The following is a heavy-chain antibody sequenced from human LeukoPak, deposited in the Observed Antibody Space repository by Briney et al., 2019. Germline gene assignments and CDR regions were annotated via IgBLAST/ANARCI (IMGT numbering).Heavy chain of an antibody. CDR1: GFMFSSDW. CDR2: IKQAGSEN. Sequence: PGGSLRLSCAASGFMFSSDWMTWVRQAPGKGLEWVANIKQAGSENSYVDSVKGRVTISRDNAKNSLSRQINSLRVEDTAVYSCARVRADYSFDSWGQGTLVTVSS. CDR3: ARVRADYSFDS. J-gene: IGHJ4*02. V-gene: IGHV3-7*01.